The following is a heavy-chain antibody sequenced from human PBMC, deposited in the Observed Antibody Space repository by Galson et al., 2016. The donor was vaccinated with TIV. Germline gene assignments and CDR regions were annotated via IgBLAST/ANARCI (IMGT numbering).Heavy chain of an antibody. CDR2: FDPAEGET. CDR1: GYFLSKIS. CDR3: ARLNRVNWDMDY. D-gene: IGHD7-27*01. V-gene: IGHV1-24*01. Sequence: SVKVSCKVSGYFLSKISMHWVRQVPGKGLEWMGGFDPAEGETIYAQRFRGRVSMTEDISTDTAHMELSSLRSDDTSVYYCARLNRVNWDMDYWGQGKLVTVSS. J-gene: IGHJ4*02.